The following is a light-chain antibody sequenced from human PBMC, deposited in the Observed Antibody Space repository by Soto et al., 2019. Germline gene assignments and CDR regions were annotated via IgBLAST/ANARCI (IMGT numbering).Light chain of an antibody. J-gene: IGLJ1*01. CDR3: CSYAGSSTPYV. Sequence: QSALTQPASVSGSPGQSITISCTGTSSDVGSYNLVSWYQQHPGKAPKLMIYEGSKRPSGVSKRFSGSKSGNTASLTISGLQAEDEDDYYCCSYAGSSTPYVFGTGTKVTVL. CDR1: SSDVGSYNL. CDR2: EGS. V-gene: IGLV2-23*01.